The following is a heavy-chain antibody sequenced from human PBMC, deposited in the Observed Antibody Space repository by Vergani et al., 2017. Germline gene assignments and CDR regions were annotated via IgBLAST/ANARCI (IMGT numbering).Heavy chain of an antibody. CDR2: IYYSGST. D-gene: IGHD2-21*01. V-gene: IGHV4-39*01. Sequence: QLQLQESGPGLVKPSETLFLTCTVPGGSISSSSYYWGWIRQPPGKGLEWIGSIYYSGSTYYNPPLKSRVTIAVDTSRNQFSLKLSSVTAADAAVDSCARRTPPGLIVNWFDPWGQGTLVTVSS. CDR3: ARRTPPGLIVNWFDP. CDR1: GGSISSSSYY. J-gene: IGHJ5*02.